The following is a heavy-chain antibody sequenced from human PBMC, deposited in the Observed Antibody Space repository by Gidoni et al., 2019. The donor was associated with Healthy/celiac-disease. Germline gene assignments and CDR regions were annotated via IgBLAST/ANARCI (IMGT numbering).Heavy chain of an antibody. CDR3: ARDRKVGATRSYYYYGMDV. CDR1: GYTFTGYY. J-gene: IGHJ6*02. D-gene: IGHD1-26*01. CDR2: INPNSGGT. V-gene: IGHV1-2*02. Sequence: QVQLVQSGAEVKKPGASVKVSCKASGYTFTGYYMHWVRQAPGQGLEWMGWINPNSGGTNYAQKFQGRVTMTRDTSSSTAYMELSRLRSDDMAVYYCARDRKVGATRSYYYYGMDVWGQGTTVTVSS.